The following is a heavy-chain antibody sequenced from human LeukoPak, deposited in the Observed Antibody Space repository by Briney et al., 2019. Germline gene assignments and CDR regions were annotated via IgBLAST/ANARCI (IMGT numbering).Heavy chain of an antibody. CDR1: GGSISSSNW. J-gene: IGHJ4*02. CDR2: IYRSGST. D-gene: IGHD3-22*01. CDR3: ARVALYDISGYNYFDY. Sequence: PSETLSLTCAVSGGSISSSNWWNWVRQPPGKGLEWIGEIYRSGSTNYNPSLKGRVTISVDKSKNQFSLKLSSVTAADTAVYYCARVALYDISGYNYFDYWGQGTLVTVSS. V-gene: IGHV4-4*02.